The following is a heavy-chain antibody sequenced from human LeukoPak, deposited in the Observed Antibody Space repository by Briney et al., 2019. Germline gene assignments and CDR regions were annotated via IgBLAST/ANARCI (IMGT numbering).Heavy chain of an antibody. CDR3: ARTFKLITMSAFDY. Sequence: SETLSLTCTVSGGSVSRSYWSWIRQPPGKGLEWIGYIYYSGSTNYNPSLKSRVTISVDTSKNQFSLKLSSVTAADTAVYYCARTFKLITMSAFDYWGQGTLVTVSS. CDR2: IYYSGST. J-gene: IGHJ4*02. D-gene: IGHD3-10*02. CDR1: GGSVSRSY. V-gene: IGHV4-59*02.